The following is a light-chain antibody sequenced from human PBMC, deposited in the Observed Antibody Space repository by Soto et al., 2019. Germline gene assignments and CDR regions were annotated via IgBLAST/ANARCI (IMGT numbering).Light chain of an antibody. CDR2: ATS. CDR1: QSISTY. CDR3: QQSYSTPPGT. Sequence: DIQMTQSPSSLSASVGDRVTITCRASQSISTYLIWYQQKPGKAPKLLIYATSSLQSGVPSRFSGSGSGTDFTLTISSLQPEDFATYYCQQSYSTPPGTFGQATKVDIK. J-gene: IGKJ1*01. V-gene: IGKV1-39*01.